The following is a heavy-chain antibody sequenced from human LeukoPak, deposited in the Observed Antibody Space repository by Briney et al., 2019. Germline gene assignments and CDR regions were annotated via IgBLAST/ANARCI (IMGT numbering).Heavy chain of an antibody. V-gene: IGHV4-59*01. J-gene: IGHJ5*02. CDR1: GGSISSYY. CDR3: ARGVTMVRGVIYNWFDP. CDR2: IYYSGST. Sequence: SETLSLTCTVSGGSISSYYWSWIRQPPGKGLEWIGYIYYSGSTNYNPSLKSRVTISVDTSKNQFSLKLSSVTDADTAVYYCARGVTMVRGVIYNWFDPWGQGTLVTVSS. D-gene: IGHD3-10*01.